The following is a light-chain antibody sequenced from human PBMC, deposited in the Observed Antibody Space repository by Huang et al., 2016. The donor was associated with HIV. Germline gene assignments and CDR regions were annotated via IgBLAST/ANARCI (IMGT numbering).Light chain of an antibody. CDR3: QQRTNWPRLT. CDR1: QSVNSH. J-gene: IGKJ4*01. Sequence: EIVLTQSPATLSLSPGERATLSCRASQSVNSHLAWYQQKPRQAPSRLIYDVSNWATGIPARCSGSGSGTDFTLTISSLEPEDFAVYYCQQRTNWPRLTFGGGTKVEIK. CDR2: DVS. V-gene: IGKV3-11*01.